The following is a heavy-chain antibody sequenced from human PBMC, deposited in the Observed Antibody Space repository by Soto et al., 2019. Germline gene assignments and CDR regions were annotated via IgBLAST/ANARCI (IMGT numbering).Heavy chain of an antibody. D-gene: IGHD5-18*01. CDR1: GFTLSRFK. V-gene: IGHV3-21*01. J-gene: IGHJ4*02. Sequence: PGGGPRLPPAASGFTLSRFKNNLGRPAPGKGLEWVSAIGVSHTHIYYADSVKGRFTISRDDAKNSLYLQMNSLRAEDTAVYYCATLGGYTFGTADWEYWGPGILVTVSS. CDR3: ATLGGYTFGTADWEY. CDR2: IGVSHTHI.